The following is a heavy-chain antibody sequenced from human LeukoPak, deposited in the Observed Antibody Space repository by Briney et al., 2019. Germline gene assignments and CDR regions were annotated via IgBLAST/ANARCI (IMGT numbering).Heavy chain of an antibody. Sequence: PSETLSLTCTVSGGSNSSSSYYWGWIRQPPGKGLEWIGSIYYSGSTYYNPSLKSRVTISVDTSKNQFSLKLSSVTAADTAVYYCARRDYSNHARHVDYWGQGTLVTVSS. D-gene: IGHD4-11*01. CDR3: ARRDYSNHARHVDY. V-gene: IGHV4-39*01. J-gene: IGHJ4*02. CDR2: IYYSGST. CDR1: GGSNSSSSYY.